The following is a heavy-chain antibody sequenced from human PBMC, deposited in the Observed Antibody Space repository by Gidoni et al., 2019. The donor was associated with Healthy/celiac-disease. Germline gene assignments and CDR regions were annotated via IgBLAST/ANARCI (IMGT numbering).Heavy chain of an antibody. CDR2: IWYDGSNK. V-gene: IGHV3-33*01. CDR3: ARDRGYRRKEKGAFDI. CDR1: GFTFSSDG. J-gene: IGHJ3*02. D-gene: IGHD3-10*01. Sequence: QVQLVESGGGVVQPGRSLRLSCAASGFTFSSDGMHWVRQAPGKGLEWVAVIWYDGSNKYYADSVKGRFTISRDNSKNTLYLQMNSLRAEDTAVYYCARDRGYRRKEKGAFDIWGQGTMVTVSS.